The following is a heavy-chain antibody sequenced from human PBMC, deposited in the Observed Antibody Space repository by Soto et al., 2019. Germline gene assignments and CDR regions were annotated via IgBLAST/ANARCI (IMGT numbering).Heavy chain of an antibody. J-gene: IGHJ4*02. Sequence: QVQLVESGGGVVQPGRSLRLSCAASGFTFSSYAMHWVRQAPGKGLEWVAVISYDENNKYYADSVMGRFTISRDNSKNTLYLQVNSLGGEDAAVYFCARDSGSSGWFGPDYWGQGTLVTVSS. CDR3: ARDSGSSGWFGPDY. CDR2: ISYDENNK. D-gene: IGHD6-19*01. CDR1: GFTFSSYA. V-gene: IGHV3-30-3*01.